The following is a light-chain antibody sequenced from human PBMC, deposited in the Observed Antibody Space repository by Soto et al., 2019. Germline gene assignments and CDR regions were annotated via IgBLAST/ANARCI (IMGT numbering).Light chain of an antibody. Sequence: QAVVTQPPSVSGTPGHSITISCSGSSSNIGTSTLNWYQQLPGTAPKLLFSTDDQRPSGVADRFSGSNSGTSASLAISGLQSEDEADYYCAAWDDRVNGVVFGGETKLTVL. CDR1: SSNIGTST. CDR2: TDD. J-gene: IGLJ2*01. V-gene: IGLV1-44*01. CDR3: AAWDDRVNGVV.